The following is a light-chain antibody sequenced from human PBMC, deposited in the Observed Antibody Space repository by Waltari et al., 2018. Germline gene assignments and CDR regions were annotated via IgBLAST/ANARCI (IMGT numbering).Light chain of an antibody. CDR3: HQYLPSST. CDR2: RAA. Sequence: DIQLTQSPTTLSASIGDRVTITCRASQRIGDWLAWYQQKPGKAPKLLVQRAATLENGVPSRFSGRESGTEFTLTINNLQPDDFATYFCHQYLPSSTFGAGTTVDFK. J-gene: IGKJ3*01. CDR1: QRIGDW. V-gene: IGKV1-5*03.